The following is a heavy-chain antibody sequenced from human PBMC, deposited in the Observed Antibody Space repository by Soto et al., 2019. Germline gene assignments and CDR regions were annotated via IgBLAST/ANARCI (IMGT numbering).Heavy chain of an antibody. J-gene: IGHJ4*02. Sequence: GGSLRLSCAAYGYTFSTYAMSWVRQAPGKGLEWVSTISAGGGTTYYADSVKGRFTISRDNSNNMLYLQMTGLRAEDTAFYTCAILRRPGSAAHKPFQYWGQGTLVTGSS. V-gene: IGHV3-23*01. D-gene: IGHD6-13*01. CDR3: AILRRPGSAAHKPFQY. CDR2: ISAGGGTT. CDR1: GYTFSTYA.